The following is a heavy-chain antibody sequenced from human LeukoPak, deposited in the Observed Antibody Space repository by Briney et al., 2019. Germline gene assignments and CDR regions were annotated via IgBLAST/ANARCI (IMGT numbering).Heavy chain of an antibody. CDR1: GFTFSSYW. CDR2: IKSDESST. V-gene: IGHV3-74*01. D-gene: IGHD4-23*01. J-gene: IGHJ4*02. CDR3: ARGYGGNSGD. Sequence: GGSLRLSCAASGFTFSSYWMDWVRHAPGKGLVWVSRIKSDESSTTYADSVKGRFTISRDNAKNSLYLQMNSLRAEDTAVYYCARGYGGNSGDWGQGTLVTVSS.